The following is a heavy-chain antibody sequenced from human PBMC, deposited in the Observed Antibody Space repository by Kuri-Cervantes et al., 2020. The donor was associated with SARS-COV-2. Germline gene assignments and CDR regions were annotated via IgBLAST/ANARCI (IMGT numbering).Heavy chain of an antibody. J-gene: IGHJ6*02. CDR2: IIPIFGTA. D-gene: IGHD6-25*01. V-gene: IGHV1-69*06. CDR3: ASSPESGPYYYYYGMDV. Sequence: SVKVSCKASGGTFSSYAISWVRQAPGQGLEWMGGIIPIFGTANYAQKFQGSVTITADKSTSTAYMELSSLRSEDTAVYYCASSPESGPYYYYYGMDVWGQGTTVTVSS. CDR1: GGTFSSYA.